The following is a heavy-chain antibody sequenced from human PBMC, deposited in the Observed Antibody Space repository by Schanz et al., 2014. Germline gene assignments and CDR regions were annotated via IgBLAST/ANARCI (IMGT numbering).Heavy chain of an antibody. CDR2: ISVYHGHT. Sequence: QVQLVQSGGEVKKPGASATVSCKASGYTFNNHGISWVRQAPGQGLEWMGWISVYHGHTNYAEKVHGRVTMTTDTSTSTAYMERRSLISDDTAVYDCVREAGWALGDYRGMDVWGQGTSVTVSS. V-gene: IGHV1-18*01. D-gene: IGHD3-16*01. CDR3: VREAGWALGDYRGMDV. CDR1: GYTFNNHG. J-gene: IGHJ6*02.